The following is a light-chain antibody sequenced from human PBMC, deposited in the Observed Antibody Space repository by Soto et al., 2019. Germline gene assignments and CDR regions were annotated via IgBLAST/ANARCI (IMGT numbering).Light chain of an antibody. CDR3: AAWDDTVNGLV. CDR2: RAD. CDR1: SANIGSNY. V-gene: IGLV1-47*01. J-gene: IGLJ2*01. Sequence: QSVLTQSPSASGTPWQRVTISCSGSSANIGSNYVYWYQQFPGTAPRLLIYRADQRPSGVPDRFSGSKSGTSASLAISGLRSEDEAAYYCAAWDDTVNGLVFGGGTKVTVL.